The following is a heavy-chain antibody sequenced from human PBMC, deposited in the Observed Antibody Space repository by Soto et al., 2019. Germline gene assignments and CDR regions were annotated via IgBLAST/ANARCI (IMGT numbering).Heavy chain of an antibody. J-gene: IGHJ5*02. Sequence: SETQALTCTVSCGALNSGYRRCIRQPPGKGLEWIGYIYYSGSANYNSSLKSRVTISVDKSKNQFSLKLSSVTAADTAVYYCARTYYYDSSGYYYGSWVQGTLVTVSS. CDR1: CGALNSGY. CDR2: IYYSGSA. V-gene: IGHV4-59*12. CDR3: ARTYYYDSSGYYYGS. D-gene: IGHD3-22*01.